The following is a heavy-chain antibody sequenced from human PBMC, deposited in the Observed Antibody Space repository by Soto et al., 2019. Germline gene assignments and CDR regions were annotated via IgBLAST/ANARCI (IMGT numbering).Heavy chain of an antibody. D-gene: IGHD6-25*01. J-gene: IGHJ5*02. Sequence: QLQLQESGPGLVKPSETLSLTCAVSGGSISSSYYYWGWIRQPPGKGLEWIGNIYYSGSTYYNPSLKIRVIISVDTSKNQFSLKLSSVTAADTAVYYCARRRSTTGWFDPWGQGILVTVSS. CDR3: ARRRSTTGWFDP. CDR1: GGSISSSYYY. V-gene: IGHV4-39*01. CDR2: IYYSGST.